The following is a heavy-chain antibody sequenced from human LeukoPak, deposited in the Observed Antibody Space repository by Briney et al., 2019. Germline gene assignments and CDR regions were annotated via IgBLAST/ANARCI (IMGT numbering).Heavy chain of an antibody. D-gene: IGHD3-10*01. CDR1: GGSISGYY. V-gene: IGHV4-59*08. CDR3: ARYGSGSYSDDHFQH. CDR2: IYYSGST. Sequence: SETLSLTCTVSGGSISGYYWSWIRQPPGKGLEWIGFIYYSGSTKYNPSLKSRVTISVGTSKNQFSLKLTSVTAADTAVYYCARYGSGSYSDDHFQHWGQGTLVTVSS. J-gene: IGHJ1*01.